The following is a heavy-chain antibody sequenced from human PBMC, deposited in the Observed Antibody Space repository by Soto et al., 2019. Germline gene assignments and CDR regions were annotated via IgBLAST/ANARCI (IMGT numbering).Heavy chain of an antibody. CDR1: GGSISSGDYY. V-gene: IGHV4-30-4*01. CDR3: ARERPDGSRLDP. J-gene: IGHJ5*02. CDR2: IYYSGST. Sequence: HVQLQESGPGLVKPSQTLSLTCTVSGGSISSGDYYWSCLRQPPGKGLEWIGYIYYSGSTYYNPSLKSRVTISVDTSKNQFSLKLSSVTAADTAVYYCARERPDGSRLDPWGQGTLVTVSS. D-gene: IGHD6-13*01.